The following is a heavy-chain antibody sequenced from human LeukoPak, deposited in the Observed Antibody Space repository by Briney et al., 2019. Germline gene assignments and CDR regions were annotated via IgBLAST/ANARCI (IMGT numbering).Heavy chain of an antibody. V-gene: IGHV1-2*02. CDR2: INPNSGGT. D-gene: IGHD2-15*01. CDR1: GYTFTGYY. CDR3: ARSQYCSGGSCYRFVFDY. Sequence: ASVNVSCKASGYTFTGYYMHWVRQAPGQGLEWMGWINPNSGGTNYAQKFQGRVTMTRDTSISTAYMELSRLRSDDTAVYYCARSQYCSGGSCYRFVFDYWGQGTLVTVSS. J-gene: IGHJ4*02.